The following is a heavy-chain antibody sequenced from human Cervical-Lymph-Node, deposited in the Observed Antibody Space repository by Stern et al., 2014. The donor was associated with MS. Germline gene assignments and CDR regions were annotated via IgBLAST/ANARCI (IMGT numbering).Heavy chain of an antibody. Sequence: EVQLVQSGAELIRPGESLQLSCKGSGYKFSIYWIAWVRQMPGKGLEWMGIIYPGSSDTRYRPSFQGQVTRSADKATSTAYLQWSSLNASDTAMYFCARQTTAWASDVWGQGTLVTVSS. CDR1: GYKFSIYW. J-gene: IGHJ4*02. V-gene: IGHV5-51*01. CDR3: ARQTTAWASDV. D-gene: IGHD1-14*01. CDR2: IYPGSSDT.